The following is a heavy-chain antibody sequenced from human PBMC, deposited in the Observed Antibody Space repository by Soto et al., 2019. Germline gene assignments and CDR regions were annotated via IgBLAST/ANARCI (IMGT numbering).Heavy chain of an antibody. CDR2: IHHSGST. CDR1: GGSITSHY. CDR3: ARQGFGQLHGLVDV. Sequence: TSETLSLTCSVSGGSITSHYCSWFRQPPGKGLEWIGYIHHSGSTSYNPSLKSRVTMSVDTSKNQFSLKVNSVTAADTALYYCARQGFGQLHGLVDVRGPGTTVTVSS. D-gene: IGHD3-10*01. J-gene: IGHJ6*02. V-gene: IGHV4-59*08.